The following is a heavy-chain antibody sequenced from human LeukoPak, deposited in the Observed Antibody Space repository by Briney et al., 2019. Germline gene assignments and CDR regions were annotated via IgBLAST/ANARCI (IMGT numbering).Heavy chain of an antibody. CDR3: GDLGSAGTDH. CDR1: GFTFSPHY. CDR2: IRNKANGYTT. D-gene: IGHD3-10*01. Sequence: PGGSLRLSCAASGFTFSPHYMDWVRQSPGQGLEWVGLIRNKANGYTTIYAASVKGRFTISRDDSKNSVYLQMDSLKTEDTAVYYCGDLGSAGTDHWGQRTLVTVSS. J-gene: IGHJ4*02. V-gene: IGHV3-72*01.